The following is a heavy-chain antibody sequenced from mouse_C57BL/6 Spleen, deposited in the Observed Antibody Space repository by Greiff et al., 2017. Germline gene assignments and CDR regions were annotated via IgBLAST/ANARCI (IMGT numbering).Heavy chain of an antibody. J-gene: IGHJ4*01. CDR3: ARPVYYAMDY. Sequence: EVKLMESGGGLVKPGGSLKLSCAASGFTFSDYGMHWVRQAPEKGLEWVAYISSGSSTIYYADTVKGRFTISRDNAKNTLFLQMTSLRSEDTAMXYCARPVYYAMDYWGQGTSVTVSS. CDR2: ISSGSSTI. V-gene: IGHV5-17*01. CDR1: GFTFSDYG.